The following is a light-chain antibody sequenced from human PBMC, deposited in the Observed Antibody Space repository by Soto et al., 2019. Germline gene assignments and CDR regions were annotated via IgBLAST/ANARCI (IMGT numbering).Light chain of an antibody. Sequence: QSVLTQPPYASGSPGQSLTISCTGTSSDVGGYNYVSWYQQHPGKAPKVMIYDVNKRPSGVPDRFSGSESGNTASLTVSGLQAEDEGDYYCSSHAGGQNVVFGGGTKVTVL. CDR2: DVN. CDR3: SSHAGGQNVV. V-gene: IGLV2-8*01. J-gene: IGLJ2*01. CDR1: SSDVGGYNY.